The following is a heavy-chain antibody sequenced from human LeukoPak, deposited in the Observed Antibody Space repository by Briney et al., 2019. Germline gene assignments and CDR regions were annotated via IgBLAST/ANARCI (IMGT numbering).Heavy chain of an antibody. Sequence: GSLRLSCVVSGFIASSNYMSWVRQAPGKGLEWISLIYSGGTIYYADSVMGRFTISRDNSKTTLFLQMNSLKTEDTAVYYCATGGRSGVALEQWGQGTLVTVSS. CDR3: ATGGRSGVALEQ. J-gene: IGHJ4*02. V-gene: IGHV3-53*01. CDR2: IYSGGTI. CDR1: GFIASSNY. D-gene: IGHD3-3*01.